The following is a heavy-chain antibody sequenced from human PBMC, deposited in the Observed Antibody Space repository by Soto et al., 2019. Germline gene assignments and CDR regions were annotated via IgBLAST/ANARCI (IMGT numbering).Heavy chain of an antibody. D-gene: IGHD2-21*01. CDR3: SGSKYAVVVGSVWFDH. Sequence: PSETLSLTCAVSGGSITSGGYSWGWIRQPPGQGLEWIRYMYHSGNTYYNPSLEGRVTISLDHSRNQFSLRLNSVNAADTAAYFCSGSKYAVVVGSVWFDHWGQGTLVTVSS. J-gene: IGHJ5*02. V-gene: IGHV4-30-2*01. CDR2: MYHSGNT. CDR1: GGSITSGGYS.